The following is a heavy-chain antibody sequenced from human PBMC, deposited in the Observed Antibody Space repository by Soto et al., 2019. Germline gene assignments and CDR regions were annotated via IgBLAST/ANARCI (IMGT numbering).Heavy chain of an antibody. CDR3: AIESVAIVGAGVYHWFDP. Sequence: ASVKVSCKASGYTFTSYGISWVRQAPGQALEWMGWISAYNGNTNYAQKLQGRVTMTTDTSTSTAYMGLRSLRSDDTAFNYCAIESVAIVGAGVYHWFDPWGQGTLGTVSS. J-gene: IGHJ5*02. D-gene: IGHD1-26*01. CDR1: GYTFTSYG. V-gene: IGHV1-18*04. CDR2: ISAYNGNT.